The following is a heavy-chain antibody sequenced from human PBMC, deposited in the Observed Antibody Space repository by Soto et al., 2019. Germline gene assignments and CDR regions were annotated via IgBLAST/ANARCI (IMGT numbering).Heavy chain of an antibody. V-gene: IGHV1-18*01. Sequence: ASVKVSCKASGYTSTNYGIAWVRQAPGQGLEWMGWISVYSGKTNYAQNVQVRLTMTTDTSTSTAYMELTNLRSDDTAVYYCERESGYLAHSPSVAYFDPWGQGTLVTVS. D-gene: IGHD6-25*01. J-gene: IGHJ5*02. CDR3: ERESGYLAHSPSVAYFDP. CDR1: GYTSTNYG. CDR2: ISVYSGKT.